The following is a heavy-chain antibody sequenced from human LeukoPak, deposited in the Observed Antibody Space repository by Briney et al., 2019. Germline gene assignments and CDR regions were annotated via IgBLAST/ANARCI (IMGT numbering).Heavy chain of an antibody. CDR1: GFTFSSYA. V-gene: IGHV3-23*01. CDR2: ISGSGTST. CDR3: AKAIVGVSGLGY. J-gene: IGHJ4*02. D-gene: IGHD1-26*01. Sequence: SGGSLRLSCAASGFTFSSYAMHWVRQAPGKGLEWVSGISGSGTSTYYADSVKGRFTISRDTSKSTLYLQMNSLRAEDTALYYCAKAIVGVSGLGYWGQGTLVTVSS.